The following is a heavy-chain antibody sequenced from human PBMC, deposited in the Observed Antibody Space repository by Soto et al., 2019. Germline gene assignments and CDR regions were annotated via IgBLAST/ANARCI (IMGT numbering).Heavy chain of an antibody. D-gene: IGHD5-12*01. CDR2: ISYDGSNK. CDR3: ARDRDGYNYYYVMDV. J-gene: IGHJ6*04. V-gene: IGHV3-30-3*01. Sequence: GGSLRLSCAASGFTFSSYVIHWVRQAPGKGLEWVAVISYDGSNKYYADSVKGRFTISKDNSKNTLYLQMNSLRAEDTAVYYCARDRDGYNYYYVMDVWGKGTTVTVSS. CDR1: GFTFSSYV.